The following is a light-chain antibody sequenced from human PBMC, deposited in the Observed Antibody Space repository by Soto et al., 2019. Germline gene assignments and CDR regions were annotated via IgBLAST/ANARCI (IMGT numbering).Light chain of an antibody. Sequence: EIVLTQSPGTLSLSPGERASLSCRASQSVTSSFLAWYQHKPGQAPRLLIYGASSRATGIPDRFSGSGSGTDFTLTIRRLEPEDFAVYYCQQYGSSPQTFGQGTKVDIK. V-gene: IGKV3-20*01. CDR2: GAS. CDR1: QSVTSSF. CDR3: QQYGSSPQT. J-gene: IGKJ2*01.